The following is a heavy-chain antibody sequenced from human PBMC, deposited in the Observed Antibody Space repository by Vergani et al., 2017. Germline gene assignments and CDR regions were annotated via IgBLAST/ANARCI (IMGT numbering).Heavy chain of an antibody. V-gene: IGHV3-15*01. J-gene: IGHJ2*01. D-gene: IGHD3-22*01. CDR1: GFTFSNAW. CDR3: TTDESYDSSGYYWYFDR. Sequence: EVQLVESGGGLVKPGGSLRLSCAASGFTFSNAWMSWVRQAPGKGLEWVGRIKSKTDGGTTDYAAPVKGRFTISRDDSKNTLYLQMNSLKTEDTAVYYCTTDESYDSSGYYWYFDRWGRGTLVTVSS. CDR2: IKSKTDGGTT.